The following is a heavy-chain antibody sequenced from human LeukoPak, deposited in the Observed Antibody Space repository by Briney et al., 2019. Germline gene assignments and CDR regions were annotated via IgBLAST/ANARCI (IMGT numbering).Heavy chain of an antibody. V-gene: IGHV4-4*08. D-gene: IGHD1-1*01. J-gene: IGHJ4*02. Sequence: SETLSLTCTVSGGSLSEYYWSWIRQTPGKGLEWIGYIYSSGTTNYNRSLQSRVIISLDTPKNQFSLRLTSVTAADTAMYFCARRISSWNVYIDKWGQGIQVTVSS. CDR1: GGSLSEYY. CDR3: ARRISSWNVYIDK. CDR2: IYSSGTT.